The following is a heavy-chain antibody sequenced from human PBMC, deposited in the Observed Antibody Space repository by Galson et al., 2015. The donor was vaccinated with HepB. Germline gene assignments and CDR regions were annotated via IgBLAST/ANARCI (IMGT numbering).Heavy chain of an antibody. D-gene: IGHD2-2*01. CDR3: ARLRFDCSSTSCYPDYYYGMDV. J-gene: IGHJ6*02. V-gene: IGHV1-69*06. CDR1: GGTFSSYA. CDR2: IIPIFGTA. Sequence: SVKVSCKASGGTFSSYAISWVRQAPGQGLEWMGGIIPIFGTANYAQKFQGRVTITADKSTSTAYMELSSLRSEDTAVYYCARLRFDCSSTSCYPDYYYGMDVWGQGTTVTVSS.